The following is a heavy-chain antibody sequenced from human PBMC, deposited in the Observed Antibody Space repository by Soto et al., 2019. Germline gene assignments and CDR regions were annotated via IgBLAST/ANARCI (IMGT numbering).Heavy chain of an antibody. CDR2: INHSGST. V-gene: IGHV4-34*01. D-gene: IGHD6-13*01. Sequence: SETLSLTCAVYGGSFSGYYWSWIRQPPGKGLEWIGEINHSGSTNYNPSLKSRVTISVDTSKNQFSLKLSSVTAADTAVYYCAKASTYPGIAAAGTRNWFDPWGQGTLVTVSS. CDR1: GGSFSGYY. J-gene: IGHJ5*02. CDR3: AKASTYPGIAAAGTRNWFDP.